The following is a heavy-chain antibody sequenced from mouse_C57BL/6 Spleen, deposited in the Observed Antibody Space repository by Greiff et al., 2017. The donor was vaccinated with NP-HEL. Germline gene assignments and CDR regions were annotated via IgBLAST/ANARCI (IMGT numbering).Heavy chain of an antibody. CDR2: IRNKANGYTT. D-gene: IGHD2-3*01. Sequence: EVKLVESGGGLVQPGGSLSLSCAASGFTFTDYYMSWVRQPPGKALEWLGFIRNKANGYTTEYSASVKGRFTISRDNSQSILYLQMNALRAEDSATYYCARYSGGMDGPFYYAMDYWGQGTSVTVSS. CDR3: ARYSGGMDGPFYYAMDY. CDR1: GFTFTDYY. J-gene: IGHJ4*01. V-gene: IGHV7-3*01.